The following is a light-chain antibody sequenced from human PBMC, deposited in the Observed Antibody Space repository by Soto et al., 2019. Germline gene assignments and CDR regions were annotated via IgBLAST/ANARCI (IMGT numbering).Light chain of an antibody. V-gene: IGLV2-14*01. J-gene: IGLJ1*01. Sequence: QSALTQPASLSGSPGQSITISCTGTSSDIGAYDYVSWFQQHPGKAPNLMISEVNNRPSGVSNRFSGSKSGNTAYLTISGLQAEDEADYYCSSYSSSSTLVFGTGTKVTVL. CDR2: EVN. CDR1: SSDIGAYDY. CDR3: SSYSSSSTLV.